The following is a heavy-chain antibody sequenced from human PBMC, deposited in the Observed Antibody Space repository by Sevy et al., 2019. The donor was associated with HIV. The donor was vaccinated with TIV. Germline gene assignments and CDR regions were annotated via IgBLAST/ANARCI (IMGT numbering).Heavy chain of an antibody. Sequence: GGSLRLSCAASGFTFSVYWMNWVRQAPGKGLEWVATMKEDGSEKYYVDSVKGRFTISRDNAKNSLYLQMNSLRAEDTALYYGVRGGVGGYSYSLDYWGQGTLVTVSS. CDR3: VRGGVGGYSYSLDY. CDR2: MKEDGSEK. J-gene: IGHJ4*02. CDR1: GFTFSVYW. V-gene: IGHV3-7*04. D-gene: IGHD5-18*01.